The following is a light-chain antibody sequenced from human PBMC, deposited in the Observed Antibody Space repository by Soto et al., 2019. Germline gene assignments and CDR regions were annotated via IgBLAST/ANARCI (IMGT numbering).Light chain of an antibody. CDR3: ASFTSISTYV. V-gene: IGLV2-14*01. CDR2: DVT. J-gene: IGLJ1*01. Sequence: QSVLKQAPSAYGSPGQAVTMSCTGTSSDVGGYDYVSWYQHHPGKAPKLIIYDVTHRPSGVSERFSGSKSGFTASLTISGLQAEDESHYYCASFTSISTYVFGTGTKVTVL. CDR1: SSDVGGYDY.